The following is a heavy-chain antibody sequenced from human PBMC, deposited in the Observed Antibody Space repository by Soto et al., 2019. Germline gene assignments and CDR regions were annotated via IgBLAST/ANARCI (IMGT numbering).Heavy chain of an antibody. CDR3: AGTRSAVGSLDY. CDR1: GGSISSSSYY. D-gene: IGHD1-1*01. J-gene: IGHJ4*02. V-gene: IGHV4-39*01. CDR2: IYYSGST. Sequence: PSETLSLTCTASGGSISSSSYYWGWIRQPPGKGLEWIGSIYYSGSTYYNPSLKSRVTISVDTSKNQFSLKLSSVTAADTAVYYCAGTRSAVGSLDYWGQGTLVTVSS.